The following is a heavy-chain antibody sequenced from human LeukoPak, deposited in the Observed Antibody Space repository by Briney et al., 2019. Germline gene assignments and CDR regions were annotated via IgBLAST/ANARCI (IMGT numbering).Heavy chain of an antibody. CDR2: IYYSGST. CDR3: ARVYYSSSYDYWYFDL. V-gene: IGHV4-59*01. J-gene: IGHJ2*01. D-gene: IGHD6-13*01. CDR1: GGSIRNYY. Sequence: SETLSLTCTVSGGSIRNYYWSWIRQPPGKGLEWIGYIYYSGSTNYNPSLKSRVAISVDTSKNQFSLKLSSVTAADTAVYYCARVYYSSSYDYWYFDLWGRGTLVTVSS.